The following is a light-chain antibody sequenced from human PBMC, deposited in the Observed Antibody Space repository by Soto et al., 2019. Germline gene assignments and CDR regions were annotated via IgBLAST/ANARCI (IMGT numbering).Light chain of an antibody. V-gene: IGKV1-9*01. CDR2: AAS. J-gene: IGKJ4*01. Sequence: DTHLTQSPSFLSASVGDRVTITCRASQGIASSLAWYQQKAGKAPKLLIYAASTLESGVPSRFSGSGPGTEFTLTISSLQPEDFAIYYCQQFNSYPLTFGGGTKVEIK. CDR3: QQFNSYPLT. CDR1: QGIASS.